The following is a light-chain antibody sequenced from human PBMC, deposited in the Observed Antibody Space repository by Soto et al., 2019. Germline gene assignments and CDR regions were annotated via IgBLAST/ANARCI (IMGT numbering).Light chain of an antibody. V-gene: IGKV1-5*03. Sequence: DIQMTQSPSTLSASVGDRVTMSCGASQTVSSWLAWYQQKPGKAPKLLIYQASTLETGVPSRFSGSGSGTEFTLTIAGLQPDDFATYYCQHYNSYPLTFGGGTKVDIK. CDR2: QAS. J-gene: IGKJ4*01. CDR1: QTVSSW. CDR3: QHYNSYPLT.